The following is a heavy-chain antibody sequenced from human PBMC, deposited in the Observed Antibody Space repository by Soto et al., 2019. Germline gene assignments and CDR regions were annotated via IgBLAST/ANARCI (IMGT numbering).Heavy chain of an antibody. CDR1: RYTFTAYA. V-gene: IGHV1-3*04. CDR3: ARDAKWDPRCVEAQQDDYFGL. J-gene: IGHJ4*02. D-gene: IGHD1-26*01. Sequence: ASVKVSCKASRYTFTAYAIHWLRQAPGQSLEWLGWIDTGNHNTKYSQKFQDRVTITADTFANRADMELSSLTFEDTAVYYCARDAKWDPRCVEAQQDDYFGLWGQGTLVTVSS. CDR2: IDTGNHNT.